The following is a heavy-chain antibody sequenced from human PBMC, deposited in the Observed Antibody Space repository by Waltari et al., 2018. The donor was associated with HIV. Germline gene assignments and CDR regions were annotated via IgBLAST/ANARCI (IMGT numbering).Heavy chain of an antibody. V-gene: IGHV3-7*01. D-gene: IGHD3-10*01. CDR2: IKQDGSEK. CDR1: GFTFSSYW. J-gene: IGHJ4*02. Sequence: EVQLVESGGGLVQPGGSLRLACAASGFTFSSYWMSWVRQAPGKGLEGVANIKQDGSEKYYVDSVKGRFTISRDNAKNSLYLQMNSLRAEDTAVYYCARVGIRGYFDYWGQGTLVTVSS. CDR3: ARVGIRGYFDY.